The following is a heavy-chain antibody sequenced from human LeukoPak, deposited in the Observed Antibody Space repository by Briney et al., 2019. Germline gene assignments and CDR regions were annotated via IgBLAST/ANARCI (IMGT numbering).Heavy chain of an antibody. V-gene: IGHV3-21*01. CDR2: ISSSSSYI. J-gene: IGHJ4*02. CDR3: ARVTEATYYFDY. CDR1: GFTFSSYS. Sequence: PGGSLRLSCAASGFTFSSYSMNWVRQAPGKGLEWVSSISSSSSYIYYADSVKGRFTISRDNAKNSLYLQMNSLRAEDTAVYYCARVTEATYYFDYWGQGTLVTVSS.